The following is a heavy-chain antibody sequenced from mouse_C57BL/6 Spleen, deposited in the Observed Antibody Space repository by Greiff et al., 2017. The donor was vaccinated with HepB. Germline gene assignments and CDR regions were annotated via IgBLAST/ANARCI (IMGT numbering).Heavy chain of an antibody. CDR1: GYSITSGYY. D-gene: IGHD2-4*01. V-gene: IGHV3-6*01. Sequence: EVKLLESGPGLVKPSQSLSLTCSVTGYSITSGYYWNWIRQFPGNKLEWMGYISYDGSNNYNPSLKNRISITRDTSKNQFFLKLNSVTTEDTATYYCARGLRRNFDYWGQGTTLTVSS. CDR2: ISYDGSN. CDR3: ARGLRRNFDY. J-gene: IGHJ2*01.